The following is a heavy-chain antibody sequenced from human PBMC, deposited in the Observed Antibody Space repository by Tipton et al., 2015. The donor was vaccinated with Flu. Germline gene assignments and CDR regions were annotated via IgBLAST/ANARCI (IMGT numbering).Heavy chain of an antibody. CDR3: ARGRYSYGLGDAFDI. CDR2: IKQGGSTK. CDR1: GFTFSSYW. V-gene: IGHV3-7*01. D-gene: IGHD5-18*01. J-gene: IGHJ3*02. Sequence: SLRLSCAASGFTFSSYWMSWVRQAPGKGLEWVANIKQGGSTKYYVDSVKGRFTISRDNAKNSLYLQMDSLRAEDTAVYYCARGRYSYGLGDAFDIWGQGTMITVSS.